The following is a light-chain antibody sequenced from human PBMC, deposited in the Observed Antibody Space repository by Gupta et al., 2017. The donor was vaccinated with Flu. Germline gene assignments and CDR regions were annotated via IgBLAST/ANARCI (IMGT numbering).Light chain of an antibody. CDR2: KVS. CDR3: MQATHWYS. V-gene: IGKV2-30*01. J-gene: IGKJ2*03. Sequence: RVKPGQLASISCRSSQSLVYSDGSTYLSWFQQRPAQSPRRLIYKVSTRDSGVPDRFSGSGSGTDFTLKISRVEAEDAGVYYCMQATHWYSFGQGTKLEIK. CDR1: QSLVYSDGSTY.